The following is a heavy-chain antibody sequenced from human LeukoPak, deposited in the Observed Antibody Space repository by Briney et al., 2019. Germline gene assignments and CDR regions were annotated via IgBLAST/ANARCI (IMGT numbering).Heavy chain of an antibody. D-gene: IGHD3-22*01. CDR1: GFTFSSYE. Sequence: GGSLRLSCAASGFTFSSYEMNWVRQAPGKGLEWVSSISDSGGNTYYADSVKGRFTISRDNSKNTLYLKMNSLRAEDTAVYYCAKVSDHFYDSSGYLDYWGQGTLVTVSS. CDR2: ISDSGGNT. CDR3: AKVSDHFYDSSGYLDY. V-gene: IGHV3-23*01. J-gene: IGHJ4*02.